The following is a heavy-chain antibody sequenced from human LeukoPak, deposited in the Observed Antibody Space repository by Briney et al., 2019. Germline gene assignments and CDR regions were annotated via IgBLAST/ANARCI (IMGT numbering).Heavy chain of an antibody. V-gene: IGHV4-38-2*02. CDR2: FYHGGST. CDR1: GYSISTGYY. CDR3: ARAQLSYYYYMDV. D-gene: IGHD2-2*01. Sequence: SETLSLTCTVSGYSISTGYYWDWIRQPPGKGLEWIGTFYHGGSTYYNPSLKSRVTISVDTSKNQFSLKLSSVTAAGTAVYYCARAQLSYYYYMDVWGKGTTVTVSS. J-gene: IGHJ6*03.